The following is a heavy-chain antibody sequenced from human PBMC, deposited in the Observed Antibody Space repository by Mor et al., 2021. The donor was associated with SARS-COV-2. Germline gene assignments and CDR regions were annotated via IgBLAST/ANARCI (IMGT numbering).Heavy chain of an antibody. Sequence: GRFTISRDDSKSTLYLQMSSLKIEDTAVYYCDTFSYRMDVWGQGTTVTVSS. V-gene: IGHV3-15*01. CDR3: DTFSYRMDV. J-gene: IGHJ6*02.